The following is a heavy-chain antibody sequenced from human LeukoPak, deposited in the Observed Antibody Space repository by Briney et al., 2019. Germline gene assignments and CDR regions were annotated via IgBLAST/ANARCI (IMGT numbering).Heavy chain of an antibody. CDR1: GFTFSSSA. V-gene: IGHV3-23*01. D-gene: IGHD3-22*01. Sequence: GGSLRLSCAASGFTFSSSAMSWVRQAPGRGLQWVTAIGVYDDSTFYADSVKGRFTISRDNSKNTLYLQMNSLRAEDTAVYYCARTVDYYDSSGYSSPIPGYFDYWGQGTLVTVSS. J-gene: IGHJ4*02. CDR3: ARTVDYYDSSGYSSPIPGYFDY. CDR2: IGVYDDST.